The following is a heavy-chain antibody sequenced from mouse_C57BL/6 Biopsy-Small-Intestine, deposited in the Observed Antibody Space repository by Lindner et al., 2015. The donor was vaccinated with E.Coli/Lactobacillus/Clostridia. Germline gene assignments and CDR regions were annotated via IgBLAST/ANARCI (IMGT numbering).Heavy chain of an antibody. J-gene: IGHJ1*03. CDR1: GFSFNTYA. Sequence: VQLQESGGGLVQPKGSLKLSCAASGFSFNTYAMNWVRQAPGKGLEWVARIRSKSNNYATYYADSVKDRFTISRDDSESMLYLQMNNLKTEDTAMYYCVRFTLEGWYFDVWATGTTVTVSS. D-gene: IGHD1-1*02. CDR3: VRFTLEGWYFDV. V-gene: IGHV10-1*01. CDR2: IRSKSNNYAT.